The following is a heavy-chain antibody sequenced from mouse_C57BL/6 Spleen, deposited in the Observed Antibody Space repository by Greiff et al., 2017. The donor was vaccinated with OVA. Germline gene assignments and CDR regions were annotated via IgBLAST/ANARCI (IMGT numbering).Heavy chain of an antibody. D-gene: IGHD2-4*01. CDR2: IDPSDSYT. CDR3: GRAPTMITTGYFDV. J-gene: IGHJ1*03. V-gene: IGHV1-69*01. Sequence: QVQLQQPGAELVMPGASVKLSCKASGYTFTSYWMHWVKQRPGQGLEWIGEIDPSDSYTNYTQKFKGKSTLTVDKSSSTAYMQLSSLTSEDSAVYYCGRAPTMITTGYFDVWGTGTTVTVSS. CDR1: GYTFTSYW.